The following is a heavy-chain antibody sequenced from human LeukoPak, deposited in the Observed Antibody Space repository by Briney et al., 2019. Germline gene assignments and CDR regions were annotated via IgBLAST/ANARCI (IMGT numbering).Heavy chain of an antibody. V-gene: IGHV3-66*01. J-gene: IGHJ6*03. CDR3: ARGSDYGEDYYYYCMDV. CDR2: IYSGGST. Sequence: GGSLRLSCAASGFTVSSNYMSWVRQAPGKGLEWVSVIYSGGSTYYADSVKGRFTISRDNSKNTLYLQMNSLRAEDTAVYYCARGSDYGEDYYYYCMDVWGKGTTVTISS. CDR1: GFTVSSNY. D-gene: IGHD4-17*01.